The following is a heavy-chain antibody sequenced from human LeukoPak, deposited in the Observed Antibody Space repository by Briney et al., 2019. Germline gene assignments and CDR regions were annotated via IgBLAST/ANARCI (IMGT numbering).Heavy chain of an antibody. V-gene: IGHV4-59*12. J-gene: IGHJ5*02. CDR3: ARGQWLDWFDP. Sequence: PSETLSLTCTVSGGSISSYSWSWIRQPPGKGLEWIGYIYYSGSTNYNPSLKSRVTISVDTSKNQFSLKLSSVTAADTAVYYCARGQWLDWFDPWGQGTLVTVSS. CDR2: IYYSGST. CDR1: GGSISSYS. D-gene: IGHD6-19*01.